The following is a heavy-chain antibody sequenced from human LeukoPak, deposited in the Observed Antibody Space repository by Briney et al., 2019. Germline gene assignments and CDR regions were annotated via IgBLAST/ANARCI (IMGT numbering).Heavy chain of an antibody. Sequence: GGSLRFSCAASGFTFSNYWMQWVRQAPGKGLVWVSRINSDGSNTRHADFVKGRFTISRDNAKNTVYLKMNSLRVEDTAVSYCARGCHHSSGYYGRYFEYWGQGALVTVSS. J-gene: IGHJ4*02. CDR3: ARGCHHSSGYYGRYFEY. D-gene: IGHD3-22*01. CDR1: GFTFSNYW. CDR2: INSDGSNT. V-gene: IGHV3-74*01.